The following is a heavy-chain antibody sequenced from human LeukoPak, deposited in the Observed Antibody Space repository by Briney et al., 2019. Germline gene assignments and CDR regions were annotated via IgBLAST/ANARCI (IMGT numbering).Heavy chain of an antibody. CDR2: FDPEDGET. D-gene: IGHD5-12*01. Sequence: ASVKVSCKVSGYTLTELSMHWVRQAPGKGLEWMGGFDPEDGETIYAQKFQGRVTMTEDTSTDTAYMELSSLRSEDTAVYYCATQSAYSGYDWEDYWGQGTLVTVSS. V-gene: IGHV1-24*01. CDR1: GYTLTELS. CDR3: ATQSAYSGYDWEDY. J-gene: IGHJ4*02.